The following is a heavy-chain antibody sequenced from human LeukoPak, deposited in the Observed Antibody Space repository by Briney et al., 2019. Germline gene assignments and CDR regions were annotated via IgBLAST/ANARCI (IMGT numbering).Heavy chain of an antibody. J-gene: IGHJ3*02. CDR1: GFTFSSFE. Sequence: GGSLRLSRAASGFTFSSFEMTWVRPAPGKGLEWVSYISPSGNIIHYADSVKGRFTISRDNAKNSLYLQMSSLRAEDTAVYYCATVAFGYAFDIWGQGTMVTVSP. V-gene: IGHV3-48*03. CDR2: ISPSGNII. CDR3: ATVAFGYAFDI. D-gene: IGHD3-10*01.